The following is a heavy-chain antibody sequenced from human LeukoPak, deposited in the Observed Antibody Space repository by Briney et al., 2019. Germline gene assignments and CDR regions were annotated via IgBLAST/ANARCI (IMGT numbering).Heavy chain of an antibody. CDR2: ISYDGSNK. CDR1: GFTFSSYA. V-gene: IGHV3-30*01. D-gene: IGHD6-13*01. CDR3: ARDQDQYKQQSDY. Sequence: GGSLRLSCAASGFTFSSYAMHWVRQAPGKGLEWVAVISYDGSNKYYADSVKGRFTISRDNSKNTLYLQMNSLRAEDMAVYYCARDQDQYKQQSDYWGQGTLVTVSS. J-gene: IGHJ4*02.